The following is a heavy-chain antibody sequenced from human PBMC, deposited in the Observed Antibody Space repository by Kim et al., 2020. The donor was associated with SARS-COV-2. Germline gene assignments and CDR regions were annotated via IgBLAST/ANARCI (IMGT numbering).Heavy chain of an antibody. CDR2: ISSSSSTI. D-gene: IGHD3-3*01. CDR3: ARDYDFWSGYHHDAFDI. Sequence: GGSLRLSCAASGFTFSSYSMNWVRQAPGKGLEWVSYISSSSSTIYYADSVKGRFTISRDNAKNSLYLQMNSLRDEDTAVYYCARDYDFWSGYHHDAFDIWGQGTMVTVSS. J-gene: IGHJ3*02. CDR1: GFTFSSYS. V-gene: IGHV3-48*02.